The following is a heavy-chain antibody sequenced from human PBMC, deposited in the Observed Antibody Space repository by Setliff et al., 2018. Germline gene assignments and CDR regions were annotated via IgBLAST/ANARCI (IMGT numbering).Heavy chain of an antibody. CDR1: GFDFKTHW. CDR3: TTDWAAAGTWYYYGMDV. V-gene: IGHV3-7*03. Sequence: GGSLRLSCAASGFDFKTHWMDWARQAPGKGLEWVANIKENGSQRNYVDAVRGRFTVSRDNARNLLYLQMNSLKTEDTAVYYCTTDWAAAGTWYYYGMDVWGQGTTVTVSS. CDR2: IKENGSQR. D-gene: IGHD6-13*01. J-gene: IGHJ6*02.